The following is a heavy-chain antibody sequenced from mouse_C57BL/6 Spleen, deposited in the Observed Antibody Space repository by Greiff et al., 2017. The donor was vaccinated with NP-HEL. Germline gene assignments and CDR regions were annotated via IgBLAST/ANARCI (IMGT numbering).Heavy chain of an antibody. Sequence: QVQLQQSGAELVRPGTSVKVSCKASGYAFTNYLIEWVKQRPGQGLEWIGVINPGSGGTNYNEKFKGKATLTADKSSSTAYMQLSSLTSEDSAVYFCATLNYAMDYWGQGTSVTVSS. V-gene: IGHV1-54*01. CDR2: INPGSGGT. CDR3: ATLNYAMDY. CDR1: GYAFTNYL. J-gene: IGHJ4*01.